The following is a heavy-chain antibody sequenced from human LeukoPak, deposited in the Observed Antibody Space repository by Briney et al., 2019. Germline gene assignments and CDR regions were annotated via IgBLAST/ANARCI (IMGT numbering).Heavy chain of an antibody. CDR1: GGSISSYY. V-gene: IGHV4-59*01. Sequence: SETLSLTCTVSGGSISSYYWSWIRQPPGKGLEWIGYIYYSGSTNYNPSLESRVTISVDTSKNQFSLKLSSVTAADTAAYYCASGPNWFDPWGQGTLVTVSS. CDR2: IYYSGST. J-gene: IGHJ5*02. CDR3: ASGPNWFDP.